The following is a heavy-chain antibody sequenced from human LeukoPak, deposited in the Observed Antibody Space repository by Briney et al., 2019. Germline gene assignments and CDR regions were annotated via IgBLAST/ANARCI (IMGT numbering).Heavy chain of an antibody. V-gene: IGHV4-4*08. CDR3: AAGTPALEY. CDR2: IYDSGRT. Sequence: PSETLSLTCTVSGASISSYYYWSWIRQPPGKGLEWIGYIYDSGRTNYDPSLKSRVAIFVDTSKNQFSLKLTSVTAADTAVYYCAAGTPALEYWGQGTLVTVSS. D-gene: IGHD2-15*01. J-gene: IGHJ4*02. CDR1: GASISSYYY.